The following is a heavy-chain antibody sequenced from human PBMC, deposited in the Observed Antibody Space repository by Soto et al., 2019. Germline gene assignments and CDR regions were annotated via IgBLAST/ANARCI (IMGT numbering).Heavy chain of an antibody. CDR2: ISYDGNNK. CDR3: ARDWAFGAVAATSTVGGEY. CDR1: GFTFRNYA. V-gene: IGHV3-30-3*01. Sequence: QVQLVESGGGVVQPGKSLRLSCAASGFTFRNYAMHWVRQAPGKGLKWVAVISYDGNNKYYADSVKGRFTISRDSYKNTLYLQMNSLRPEDTAVYYCARDWAFGAVAATSTVGGEYWGRGTPVTVSS. D-gene: IGHD6-19*01. J-gene: IGHJ4*02.